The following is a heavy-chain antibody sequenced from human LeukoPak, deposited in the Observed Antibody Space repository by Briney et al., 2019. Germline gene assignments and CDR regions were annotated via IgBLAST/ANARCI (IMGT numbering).Heavy chain of an antibody. J-gene: IGHJ4*02. V-gene: IGHV1-46*01. CDR1: GYTFTTYY. CDR2: VNPSDGST. Sequence: GASVKVSCKASGYTFTTYYMHWVRQAPGQGLEWMGIVNPSDGSTTYAQKFQGRVTMTGDTSTSTAYMELRSLRSDDTAVYYCARGGGYSYGEIDYWGQGTLVTVSS. D-gene: IGHD5-18*01. CDR3: ARGGGYSYGEIDY.